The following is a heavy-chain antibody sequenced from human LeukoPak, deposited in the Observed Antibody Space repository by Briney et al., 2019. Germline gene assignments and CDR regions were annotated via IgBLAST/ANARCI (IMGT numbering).Heavy chain of an antibody. J-gene: IGHJ4*02. CDR3: TRDRYTKCPFDF. V-gene: IGHV3-23*01. Sequence: GWSLTLSRAASLLSLSIHGMGWVRRDPAKGLEWASHVRPCDGPTTYAQSPKGRFTISRDNSKNTVPLQMNSLRVEDPAVYYCTRDRYTKCPFDFWGQGTMVTVSS. D-gene: IGHD5-24*01. CDR2: VRPCDGPT. CDR1: LLSLSIHG.